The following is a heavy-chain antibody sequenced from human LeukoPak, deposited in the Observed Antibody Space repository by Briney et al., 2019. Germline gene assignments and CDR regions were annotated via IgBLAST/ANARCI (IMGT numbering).Heavy chain of an antibody. CDR1: GFTVSSNY. V-gene: IGHV3-53*04. Sequence: PGGSLRLSCAASGFTVSSNYMSWVRQAPGKGLEWASVIYSGGSTYYADSVKGRFTISRHNSKNTLYLQMNSLRAEDTAVYYCARDLNYDSSGSFDYWGQGTLVTVSS. CDR3: ARDLNYDSSGSFDY. J-gene: IGHJ4*02. D-gene: IGHD3-22*01. CDR2: IYSGGST.